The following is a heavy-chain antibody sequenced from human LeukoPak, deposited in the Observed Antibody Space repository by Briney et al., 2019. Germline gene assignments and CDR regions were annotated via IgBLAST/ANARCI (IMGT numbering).Heavy chain of an antibody. CDR1: GGSISSGGYY. D-gene: IGHD1-1*01. CDR2: IYYSGST. Sequence: SLTLSLTCTVSGGSISSGGYYWSWIRQHPGKGLEWIGYIYYSGSTYYNPSLKSRVTISVDTSKNQFSLKLSSVTAADTAVYYCARDKRPGEKYFDYWGQGTLVTVSS. J-gene: IGHJ4*02. V-gene: IGHV4-31*03. CDR3: ARDKRPGEKYFDY.